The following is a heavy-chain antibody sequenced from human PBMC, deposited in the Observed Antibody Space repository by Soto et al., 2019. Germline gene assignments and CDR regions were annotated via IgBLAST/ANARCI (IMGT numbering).Heavy chain of an antibody. Sequence: EVQLLETGGGLVQPGGSLRLSCAASGFTFSSYAMRWVRQAPVKGLEWVSAISGSGGSTYYADYVKGRFTISRDNSKNTLYLQMNSLRAEDTAVYYCARRSSGSYYDYWGQGTLVTVST. V-gene: IGHV3-23*01. CDR1: GFTFSSYA. D-gene: IGHD1-26*01. CDR3: ARRSSGSYYDY. J-gene: IGHJ4*02. CDR2: ISGSGGST.